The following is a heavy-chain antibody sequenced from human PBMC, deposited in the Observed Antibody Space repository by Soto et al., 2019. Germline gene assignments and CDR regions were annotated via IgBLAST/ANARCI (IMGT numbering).Heavy chain of an antibody. Sequence: SETLSLTCTVSGGSVSSCSYYWSWIRRPPGKGLDWIGYIYYSGSTNYNPSLKSRVTISVDTSKNQFSLKLSSVTAADTAVYYCALGFGGFYWADAQTQYYYGMDVWGQRTTVTVSS. CDR3: ALGFGGFYWADAQTQYYYGMDV. D-gene: IGHD3-10*01. CDR2: IYYSGST. J-gene: IGHJ6*02. CDR1: GGSVSSCSYY. V-gene: IGHV4-61*01.